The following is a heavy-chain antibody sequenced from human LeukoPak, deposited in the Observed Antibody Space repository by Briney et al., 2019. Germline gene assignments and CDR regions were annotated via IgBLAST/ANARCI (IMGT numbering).Heavy chain of an antibody. CDR3: TRDRQVGSNIDVFDL. Sequence: TGGSLRLSCAASGFSFSSYNMRWVRQAPGKGLEWVSSISIRGSYIYYSDSVKDRFTISRNNANNSVYLQINSLRAEDTAVYYCTRDRQVGSNIDVFDLWGQGTMVTVSS. J-gene: IGHJ3*01. D-gene: IGHD1-26*01. CDR2: ISIRGSYI. V-gene: IGHV3-21*01. CDR1: GFSFSSYN.